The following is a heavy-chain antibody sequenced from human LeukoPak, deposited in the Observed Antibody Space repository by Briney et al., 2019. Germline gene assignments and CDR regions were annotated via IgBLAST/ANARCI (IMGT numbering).Heavy chain of an antibody. V-gene: IGHV1-2*04. D-gene: IGHD6-19*01. CDR2: INPNSGGT. CDR1: GYTFTGYY. CDR3: AREGTWAVAPNGMDV. J-gene: IGHJ6*02. Sequence: ASVKVSCKASGYTFTGYYMHWVRQAPGQGLEWMGWINPNSGGTNYAQKFQGWVTMTRDTSISTAYMELSRLRSDDTAVYYRAREGTWAVAPNGMDVWGQGTTVTVSS.